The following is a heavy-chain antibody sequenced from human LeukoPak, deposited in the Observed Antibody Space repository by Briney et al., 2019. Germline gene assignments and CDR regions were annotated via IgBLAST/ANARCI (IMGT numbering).Heavy chain of an antibody. CDR3: ASMPLEMATTGHGY. CDR1: GFTFSSYS. J-gene: IGHJ4*02. V-gene: IGHV3-48*01. D-gene: IGHD5-24*01. CDR2: ISGSSSTI. Sequence: GGSLRLSCAASGFTFSSYSMNWVRQAPGKGREWVSNISGSSSTIYYAYSVKVRFTISRYKAKNSLYLQMNSLRAEDTAVYYCASMPLEMATTGHGYWGQGTLVTVSS.